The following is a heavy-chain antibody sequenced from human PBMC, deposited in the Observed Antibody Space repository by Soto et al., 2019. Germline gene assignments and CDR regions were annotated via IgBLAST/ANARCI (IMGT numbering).Heavy chain of an antibody. CDR3: ASRWLLPGAVFYYGMDV. CDR2: INHSGST. J-gene: IGHJ6*02. V-gene: IGHV4-34*01. CDR1: GGSFSGYY. D-gene: IGHD3-22*01. Sequence: SETLSLTCAVYGGSFSGYYWSWIRQPPGKGLEWIGEINHSGSTNYNPSLKSRVTISVDTSKNQFSLKLSSVTAADTAVYYCASRWLLPGAVFYYGMDVWGQGTTVTVSS.